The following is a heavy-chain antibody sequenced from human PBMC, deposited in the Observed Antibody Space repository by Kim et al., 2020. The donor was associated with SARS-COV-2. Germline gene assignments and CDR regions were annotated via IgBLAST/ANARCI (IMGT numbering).Heavy chain of an antibody. CDR1: GFTFSSYS. V-gene: IGHV3-23*01. CDR2: ISASGNT. Sequence: GGSLRLSCAASGFTFSSYSMNWVRQAPGKGLEWVSAISASGNTYYTASVKGRRIITRDNSTNTPFLQLNSRLSADTAVFYCCTKHRNGSTYYFD. J-gene: IGHJ6*03. CDR3: CTKHRNGSTYYFD. D-gene: IGHD1-1*01.